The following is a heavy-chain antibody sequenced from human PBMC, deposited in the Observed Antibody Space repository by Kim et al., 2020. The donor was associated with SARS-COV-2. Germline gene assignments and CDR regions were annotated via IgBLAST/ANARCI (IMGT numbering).Heavy chain of an antibody. Sequence: SETLSLTCTVSGGSISSRSYYWGWIRQPPGKGLEWIGSIYYSGSTYYNPSLKSRVTISVATSKNQFSLKLISVTAADTAVYYCARHGTHIIAAAATINWFDPWGQGTPVTVSS. V-gene: IGHV4-39*01. CDR2: IYYSGST. J-gene: IGHJ5*02. CDR3: ARHGTHIIAAAATINWFDP. D-gene: IGHD6-13*01. CDR1: GGSISSRSYY.